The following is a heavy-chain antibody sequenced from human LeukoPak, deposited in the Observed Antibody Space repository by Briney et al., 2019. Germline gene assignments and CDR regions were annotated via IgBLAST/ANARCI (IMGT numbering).Heavy chain of an antibody. V-gene: IGHV1-18*01. J-gene: IGHJ6*03. CDR1: GYTFTSYG. CDR3: ARGPLKRSYYYYYMDV. Sequence: GASVKVSCKASGYTFTSYGISWVRQAPGQGLEWMGWISAYNGNTNYAQKLQGRVTMTTDTSTSTAYMELRSLRSDDTAVYYCARGPLKRSYYYYYMDVWGKGTTVTVSS. CDR2: ISAYNGNT.